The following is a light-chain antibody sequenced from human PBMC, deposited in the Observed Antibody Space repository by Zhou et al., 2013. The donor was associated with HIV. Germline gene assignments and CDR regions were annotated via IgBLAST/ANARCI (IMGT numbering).Light chain of an antibody. J-gene: IGKJ2*01. CDR1: QSISSY. V-gene: IGKV1-33*01. CDR2: DAS. CDR3: QQYDNLPPHT. Sequence: DIQMTQSPSSLSASVGDRVTITCRASQSISSYLNWYQQKPGKAPKLLIYDASNLETGVPSRFSGSGSGTDFTFTISSLQPEDIATYYCQQYDNLPPHTFGQGTKLEIK.